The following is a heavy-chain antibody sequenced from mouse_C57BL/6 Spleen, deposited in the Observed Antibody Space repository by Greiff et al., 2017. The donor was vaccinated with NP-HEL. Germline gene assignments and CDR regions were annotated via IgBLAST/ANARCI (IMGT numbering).Heavy chain of an antibody. Sequence: VQLQQSGPELVKPGASVKISCKASGYSFTDYNMNWVKQSNGKSLEWIGVINPNYGTTSYNQKFKGKATLTVDQSSSTAYMQLNSLTSEDSAVYYCSRIYYYGSSHYAMDYWGQGTSVTVSS. CDR3: SRIYYYGSSHYAMDY. CDR2: INPNYGTT. J-gene: IGHJ4*01. D-gene: IGHD1-1*01. V-gene: IGHV1-39*01. CDR1: GYSFTDYN.